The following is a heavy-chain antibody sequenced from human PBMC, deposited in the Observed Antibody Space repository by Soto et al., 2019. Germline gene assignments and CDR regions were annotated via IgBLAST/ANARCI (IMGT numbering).Heavy chain of an antibody. CDR2: ISTTSSYM. CDR1: GFPFISYS. D-gene: IGHD6-13*01. J-gene: IGHJ6*02. Sequence: QVVESGGGLVKPGGSLRLSCSASGFPFISYSMSWVRQAPGRGLQWVSSISTTSSYMSYAESVRGRFTISRDNAKNSLFPQMNSLRAEDTAVYYCARGVAAAYYYYAMDVWGQGTTVTVSS. V-gene: IGHV3-21*01. CDR3: ARGVAAAYYYYAMDV.